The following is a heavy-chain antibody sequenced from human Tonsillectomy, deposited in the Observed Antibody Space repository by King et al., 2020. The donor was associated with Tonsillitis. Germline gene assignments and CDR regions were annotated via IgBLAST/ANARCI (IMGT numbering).Heavy chain of an antibody. CDR2: IFSNDEK. CDR1: GFSLSTARMG. CDR3: ARGETYYYDSHDLDFDY. J-gene: IGHJ4*02. V-gene: IGHV2-26*01. Sequence: VTLKESGPVLVKPTETLTLTCSVSGFSLSTARMGVSWIRQPPGKALEWLAHIFSNDEKSYSTSLKSRLTISKDTSKSQVVLTMTNMDPVDTATYYCARGETYYYDSHDLDFDYWGQGTLVTVSS. D-gene: IGHD3-22*01.